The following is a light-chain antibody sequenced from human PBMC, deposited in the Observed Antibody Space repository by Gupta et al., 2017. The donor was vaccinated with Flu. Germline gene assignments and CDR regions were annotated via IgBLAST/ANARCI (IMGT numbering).Light chain of an antibody. V-gene: IGLV1-51*02. J-gene: IGLJ1*01. CDR1: SSNIGNNY. CDR2: ENN. Sequence: QSVLTQPPSVSAAPGRKVTISCSGSSSNIGNNYVSWYQQLPGTAPKLLIYENNKRPSGIPDRFSGSKSGTSATLGITGLQTGDEADYYCGTWDSSLSGAVFGTGTKVTVL. CDR3: GTWDSSLSGAV.